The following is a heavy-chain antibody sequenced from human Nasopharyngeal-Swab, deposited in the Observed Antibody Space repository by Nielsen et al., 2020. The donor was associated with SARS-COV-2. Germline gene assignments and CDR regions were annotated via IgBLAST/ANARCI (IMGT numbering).Heavy chain of an antibody. Sequence: GESLKISWAASGFTFSNAWMSWVRQAPGKGLEWVGRIKSKTDGGTTDYAAPVKGRFTISRDESKNTLYLQMNSLKTEDTAVYYCTTEELLPWGYWGQGALVTVSS. CDR1: GFTFSNAW. J-gene: IGHJ4*02. CDR2: IKSKTDGGTT. V-gene: IGHV3-15*01. CDR3: TTEELLPWGY. D-gene: IGHD1-26*01.